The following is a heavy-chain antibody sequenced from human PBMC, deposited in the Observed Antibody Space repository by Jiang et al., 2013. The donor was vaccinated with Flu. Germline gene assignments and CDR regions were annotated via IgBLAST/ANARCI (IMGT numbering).Heavy chain of an antibody. CDR3: ARQPSGYYYYYGMDV. V-gene: IGHV4-59*08. D-gene: IGHD3-3*01. J-gene: IGHJ6*02. CDR2: IYYSGST. Sequence: APGLVKPSETLSLTCTVSGGSISSYYWSWIRQPPGKGLEWIGYIYYSGSTNYNPSLKSRVTISVDTSKNQFSLKLSSVTAADTAVYYCARQPSGYYYYYGMDVWGQGTTVTVSS. CDR1: GGSISSYY.